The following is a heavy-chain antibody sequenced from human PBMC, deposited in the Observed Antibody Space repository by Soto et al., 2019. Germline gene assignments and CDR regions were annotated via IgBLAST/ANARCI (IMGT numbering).Heavy chain of an antibody. D-gene: IGHD3-22*01. CDR2: IRSKAYGGTT. V-gene: IGHV3-49*03. CDR1: GFTFGDYA. CDR3: TRGPLTPRYYYDSSGTYYGMDV. Sequence: GGSLRLSCTASGFTFGDYAMSWFRQAPGKGLEWVGFIRSKAYGGTTEYAASVKGRFTISRDDSKSIAYLQMNSLKTEDTAVYYCTRGPLTPRYYYDSSGTYYGMDVWGQGTTVTVS. J-gene: IGHJ6*02.